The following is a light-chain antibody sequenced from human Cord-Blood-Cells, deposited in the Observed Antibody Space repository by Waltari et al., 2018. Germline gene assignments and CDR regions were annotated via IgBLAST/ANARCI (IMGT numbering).Light chain of an antibody. Sequence: EIVLTQSPATLSLSPGERATRSCRASQSVSSYLAWYQQKPGQAPRLLIYDSSNRATGIPARFSGSGSGTGFTLTINSLEPEDFAVYYCQQRSNWPTFGQGTKLEIK. CDR1: QSVSSY. CDR3: QQRSNWPT. J-gene: IGKJ2*01. CDR2: DSS. V-gene: IGKV3-11*01.